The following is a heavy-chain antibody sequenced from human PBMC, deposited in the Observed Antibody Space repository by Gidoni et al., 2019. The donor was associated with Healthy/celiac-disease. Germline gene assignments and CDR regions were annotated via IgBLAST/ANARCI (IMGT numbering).Heavy chain of an antibody. CDR1: GFTFSSYA. D-gene: IGHD5-12*01. Sequence: EVPLLESGGGLVQPGGSLRLSCAASGFTFSSYAMSWVRQAPGKGLEWVSAISGSGGSTYYADSVKGRFTISRDNSKNTLYLQMNSLRAEDTAVYYCAKDSGYDWGLMVTPNYWGQGTLVTVSS. CDR2: ISGSGGST. J-gene: IGHJ4*02. CDR3: AKDSGYDWGLMVTPNY. V-gene: IGHV3-23*01.